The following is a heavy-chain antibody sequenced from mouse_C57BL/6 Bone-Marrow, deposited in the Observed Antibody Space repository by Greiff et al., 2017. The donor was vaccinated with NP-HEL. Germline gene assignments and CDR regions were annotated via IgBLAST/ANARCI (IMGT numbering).Heavy chain of an antibody. CDR1: GYSITSGYY. D-gene: IGHD1-2*01. J-gene: IGHJ2*01. Sequence: ESGPGLVKPSQSLSLTCSVTGYSITSGYYWNWIRQFPGNKLEWMGYISYDGSNNYNPSLKNRISITRDTSKNQFFLKLNSVTTEDTATYYCAREGGFGYYFDYWGQGTTLTVSS. CDR3: AREGGFGYYFDY. CDR2: ISYDGSN. V-gene: IGHV3-6*01.